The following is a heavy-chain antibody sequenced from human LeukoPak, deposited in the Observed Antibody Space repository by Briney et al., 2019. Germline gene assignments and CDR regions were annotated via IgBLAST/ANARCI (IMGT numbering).Heavy chain of an antibody. CDR2: VYYTRGT. CDR3: TRGSIYEFDY. V-gene: IGHV4-59*11. CDR1: GDSIRSQY. J-gene: IGHJ4*02. Sequence: PWETLSLTCTVSGDSIRSQYWRWVRQPPGKGLEWVGYVYYTRGTNYNPSPESRVTISVDRSRDKFSLRQSSVTAAVTAVYFCTRGSIYEFDYWGRGTLVIVSS. D-gene: IGHD3-3*02.